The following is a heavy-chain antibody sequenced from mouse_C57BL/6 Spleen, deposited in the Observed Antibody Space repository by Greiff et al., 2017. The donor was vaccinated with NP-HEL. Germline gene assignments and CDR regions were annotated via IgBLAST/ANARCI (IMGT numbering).Heavy chain of an antibody. Sequence: QVQLQQPGAELVMPGASVKLSCKASGYTFTSYWMHWVKQRPGQGLEWIGEIDPSDSYTNYNQKFKGQSTLTVDKSSSTAYLQLSSLTSEDSAVYYCARGLTTVVDMDYWGQGTSVTVSS. CDR2: IDPSDSYT. D-gene: IGHD1-1*01. CDR1: GYTFTSYW. J-gene: IGHJ4*01. CDR3: ARGLTTVVDMDY. V-gene: IGHV1-69*01.